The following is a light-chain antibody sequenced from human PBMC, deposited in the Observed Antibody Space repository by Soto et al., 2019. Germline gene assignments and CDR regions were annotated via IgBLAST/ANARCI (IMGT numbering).Light chain of an antibody. V-gene: IGLV2-8*01. CDR3: SSFAGSNNVV. CDR2: EVT. CDR1: SSDVGGFNY. Sequence: QSALTQPPSASGSPGQSVTISCTGTSSDVGGFNYASWYQHHPGIAPKLMIYEVTKRPSGVPDRFSGSTSGNTASLTVSGLQAEDEAEYYCSSFAGSNNVVFGGGTKVTVL. J-gene: IGLJ2*01.